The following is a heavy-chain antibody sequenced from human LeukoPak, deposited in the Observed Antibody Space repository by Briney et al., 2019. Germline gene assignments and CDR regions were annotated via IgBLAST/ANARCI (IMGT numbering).Heavy chain of an antibody. CDR1: GYSISSGYY. Sequence: SETLSLTCTVSGYSISSGYYWGWIRQPPGKGLEWIGSIYHSGSTYYNPSLESRVTISVDTSKNQFSPKLSSVPAADTAVYYCAKLRLMSYFDYWGQGTLVTVSS. CDR2: IYHSGST. CDR3: AKLRLMSYFDY. D-gene: IGHD6-25*01. J-gene: IGHJ4*02. V-gene: IGHV4-38-2*02.